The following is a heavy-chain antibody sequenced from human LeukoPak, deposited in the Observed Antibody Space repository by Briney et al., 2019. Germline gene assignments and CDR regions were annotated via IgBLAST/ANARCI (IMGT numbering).Heavy chain of an antibody. CDR1: GFTFSSYE. Sequence: PGGSLRLSCAASGFTFSSYEMNWVRQAPGKGLEWVSYISSSGSTIYYADSVKGRFTISRDNAKNSLYLQMNSLRAEDTAVYYCARERGSYYTCFDYWGQGTLVTVSS. J-gene: IGHJ4*02. V-gene: IGHV3-48*03. CDR2: ISSSGSTI. CDR3: ARERGSYYTCFDY. D-gene: IGHD3-10*01.